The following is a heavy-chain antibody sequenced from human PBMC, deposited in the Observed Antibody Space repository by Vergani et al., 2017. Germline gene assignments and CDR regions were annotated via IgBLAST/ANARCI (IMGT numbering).Heavy chain of an antibody. V-gene: IGHV1-18*01. Sequence: QVQLVQSGAEVKKPGASVKVSCKASGYTFTSYGISWVRQAPGQGLEWMGWISAYNGNTNYAQKLQGRVTMTTDTSTSTAYMELRSLRSDATAVYYCARDSSSVVVGAWFDPWGQGTLVTVSS. J-gene: IGHJ5*02. CDR1: GYTFTSYG. CDR3: ARDSSSVVVGAWFDP. D-gene: IGHD2-2*01. CDR2: ISAYNGNT.